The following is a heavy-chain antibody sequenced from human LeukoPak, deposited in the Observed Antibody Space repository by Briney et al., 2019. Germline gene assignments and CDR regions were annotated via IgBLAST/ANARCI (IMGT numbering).Heavy chain of an antibody. D-gene: IGHD2-2*01. CDR3: ARETRYCSSTSCPTGYYYYGMDV. Sequence: SVKVSCKASGGTFSSYAISWVRQAPGQGLEWMGGIIPIFGTANYAQKFRGRVTITADESTSTAYMELSSLRSEDTAVYYCARETRYCSSTSCPTGYYYYGMDVWGQGTTVTVSS. V-gene: IGHV1-69*13. CDR2: IIPIFGTA. CDR1: GGTFSSYA. J-gene: IGHJ6*02.